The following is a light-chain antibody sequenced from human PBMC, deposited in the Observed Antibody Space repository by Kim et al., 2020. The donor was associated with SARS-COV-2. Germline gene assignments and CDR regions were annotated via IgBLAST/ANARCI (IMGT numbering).Light chain of an antibody. V-gene: IGLV1-44*01. CDR3: AAWDDNLKSVL. J-gene: IGLJ2*01. Sequence: GQRVTISCSGGTSNIESNAVNWYQQFPGTAPRLLIYSNEQRPSGVPDRFSGSKSGTSGSLAISGLQSEDEADYYCAAWDDNLKSVLFGGGTKLTVL. CDR1: TSNIESNA. CDR2: SNE.